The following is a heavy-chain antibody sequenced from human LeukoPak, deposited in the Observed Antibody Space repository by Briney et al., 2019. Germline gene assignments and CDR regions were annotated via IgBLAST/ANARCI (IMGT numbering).Heavy chain of an antibody. CDR3: ARGYCSGGSCYSRSRIFDY. CDR1: GYTFTSYD. CDR2: MNPNSGNT. V-gene: IGHV1-8*01. Sequence: ASVKVSCKASGYTFTSYDINWVRQATGQGLEWMGWMNPNSGNTGYAQKFQGRVTMTRNTSISTAYMELSSLRSEDTAVYYCARGYCSGGSCYSRSRIFDYWGQGTLVTVSS. D-gene: IGHD2-15*01. J-gene: IGHJ4*02.